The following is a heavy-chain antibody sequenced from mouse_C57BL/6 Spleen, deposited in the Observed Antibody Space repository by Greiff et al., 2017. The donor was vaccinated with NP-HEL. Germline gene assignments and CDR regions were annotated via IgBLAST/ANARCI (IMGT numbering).Heavy chain of an antibody. Sequence: VQLQQSGAELVRPGTSVKLSCKASGYTFTSYWMHWVKQRPGQGLEWIGVIDPSDSYTNYNQKFKGKATLTVDTSSSTAYMQLSSLTSEDSAVYYCARRGGYYGSSYAMDYWGQGTSVTVSS. J-gene: IGHJ4*01. D-gene: IGHD1-1*01. V-gene: IGHV1-59*01. CDR3: ARRGGYYGSSYAMDY. CDR1: GYTFTSYW. CDR2: IDPSDSYT.